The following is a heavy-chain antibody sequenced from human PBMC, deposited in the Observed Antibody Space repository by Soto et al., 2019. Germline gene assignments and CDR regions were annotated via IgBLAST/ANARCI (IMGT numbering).Heavy chain of an antibody. Sequence: PGGSLRLSCAASGFTFSSYGMHWVRQAPGKGLEWVAVIWYDGSNKYYADSVKGRFTISRDNSKNTLYLQMNSLRAEDTAVYYCARDPDDYVFYYRGQRTPVPVSA. CDR2: IWYDGSNK. D-gene: IGHD4-17*01. V-gene: IGHV3-33*01. CDR1: GFTFSSYG. CDR3: ARDPDDYVFYY. J-gene: IGHJ4*02.